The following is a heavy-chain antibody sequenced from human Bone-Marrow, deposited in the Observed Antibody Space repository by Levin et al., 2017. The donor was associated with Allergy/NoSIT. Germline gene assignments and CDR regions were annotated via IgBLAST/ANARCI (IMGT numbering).Heavy chain of an antibody. D-gene: IGHD1-26*01. J-gene: IGHJ3*02. CDR2: ISGSGGST. V-gene: IGHV3-23*01. Sequence: GESLKISCAASGFTFSSYAMSWVRQAPGKGLEWVSAISGSGGSTYYADSVKGRFTISRDNSKNTLYLQMNSLRAEDTAVYYCAKGRELLWLARFLDAFDIWGQGTMVTVSS. CDR1: GFTFSSYA. CDR3: AKGRELLWLARFLDAFDI.